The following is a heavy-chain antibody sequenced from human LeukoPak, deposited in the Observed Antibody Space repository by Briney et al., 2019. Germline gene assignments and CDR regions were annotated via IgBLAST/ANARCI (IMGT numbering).Heavy chain of an antibody. CDR1: GYTFTSYY. V-gene: IGHV1-2*04. CDR2: INPNSGGT. D-gene: IGHD4-17*01. Sequence: ASVKVSCKASGYTFTSYYMHWVRQAPGQGLEWMGWINPNSGGTNYAQKFQGWVTMTRDTSISTAYMELSRLRSDDTAVYYCARGTDYGDYVFLDWGQGTLVTVSS. CDR3: ARGTDYGDYVFLD. J-gene: IGHJ4*02.